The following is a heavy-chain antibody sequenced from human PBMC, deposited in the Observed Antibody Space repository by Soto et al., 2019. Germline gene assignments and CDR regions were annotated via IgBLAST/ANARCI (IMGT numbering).Heavy chain of an antibody. Sequence: GASVKVSCKASGYTFTSYDINWVRQATGQGLEWMGWMNPNSGNTGYAQKFQGRVTMTRNTSISTAYMELSSLRSGDTAVYYCARGTGQMYYVFWRGYSYVVFDIWGKGKMVTVPS. CDR2: MNPNSGNT. CDR3: ARGTGQMYYVFWRGYSYVVFDI. D-gene: IGHD3-3*01. V-gene: IGHV1-8*01. CDR1: GYTFTSYD. J-gene: IGHJ3*02.